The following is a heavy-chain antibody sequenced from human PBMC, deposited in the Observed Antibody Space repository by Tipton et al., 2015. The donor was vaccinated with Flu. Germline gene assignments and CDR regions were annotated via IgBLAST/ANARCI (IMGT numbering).Heavy chain of an antibody. V-gene: IGHV4-38-2*01. J-gene: IGHJ4*02. CDR3: ARLPTGFFDSSGSFDY. CDR2: NYDSGST. Sequence: LRLSCAVSGYSISSDYYWGWIRQPPGKGLEWVGSNYDSGSTYYNPSLKSRVTISVDTSKNQFSLKLSSVTAADTAVYYCARLPTGFFDSSGSFDYWGQGTLVTVSS. CDR1: GYSISSDYY. D-gene: IGHD3-22*01.